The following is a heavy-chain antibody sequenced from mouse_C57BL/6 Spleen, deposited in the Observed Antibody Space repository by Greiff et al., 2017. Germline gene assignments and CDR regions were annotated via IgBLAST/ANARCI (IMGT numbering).Heavy chain of an antibody. V-gene: IGHV1-54*01. J-gene: IGHJ4*01. D-gene: IGHD4-1*02. CDR3: AKGQLGDYYAMDY. Sequence: QVQLQQSGAELVRPGTSVKVSCKASGYAFTNYLIEWVKQRPGQGLEWIGVINPGSGGTNYNEKFKGKAPLTADKSSSTAYMQLSSLTSEDSAVYFCAKGQLGDYYAMDYWGQGTSVPVSS. CDR2: INPGSGGT. CDR1: GYAFTNYL.